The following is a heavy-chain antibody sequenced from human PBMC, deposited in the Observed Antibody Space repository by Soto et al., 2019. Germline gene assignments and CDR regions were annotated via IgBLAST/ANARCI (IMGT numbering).Heavy chain of an antibody. J-gene: IGHJ4*02. D-gene: IGHD1-7*01. Sequence: GGSLRLSCAASGFTFSSYAISWVRQAPGKGLEWVSAISSSGSSTYYADSVRGRFTISRDNSKNTLFLQIDSLRPEDSAVYYCANPVPWNYASWGQGTLVTVSS. CDR2: ISSSGSST. V-gene: IGHV3-23*01. CDR1: GFTFSSYA. CDR3: ANPVPWNYAS.